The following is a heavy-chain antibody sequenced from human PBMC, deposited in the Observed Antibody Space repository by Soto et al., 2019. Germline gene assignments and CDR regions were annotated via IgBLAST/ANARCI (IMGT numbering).Heavy chain of an antibody. CDR1: GFSLSTSGVG. Sequence: QITLKESGPTLVKPTQTLTLTCTFSGFSLSTSGVGVGWIRQPPGKALEWLALIYWDDDKRYSPSLKSMLTITKDTPKNQVVLTMTNMDPVDTATYYCAHRRSGYSGYAYFDYWGQGTLVTVSS. CDR3: AHRRSGYSGYAYFDY. J-gene: IGHJ4*02. CDR2: IYWDDDK. D-gene: IGHD5-12*01. V-gene: IGHV2-5*02.